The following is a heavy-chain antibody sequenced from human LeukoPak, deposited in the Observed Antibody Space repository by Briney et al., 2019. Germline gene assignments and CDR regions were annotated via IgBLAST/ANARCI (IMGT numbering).Heavy chain of an antibody. V-gene: IGHV3-30*04. CDR2: ISHDGSKT. CDR1: GFTFSSYP. CDR3: ARGYSHGLATLDY. D-gene: IGHD5-18*01. Sequence: PGRSLRLSCAASGFTFSSYPIHWVRQGPGKGLEWAALISHDGSKTYYGDSVKGRFTISRDNSKNTLFLQMDSLRAEDTAIYYCARGYSHGLATLDYWGQGALVAVSS. J-gene: IGHJ4*02.